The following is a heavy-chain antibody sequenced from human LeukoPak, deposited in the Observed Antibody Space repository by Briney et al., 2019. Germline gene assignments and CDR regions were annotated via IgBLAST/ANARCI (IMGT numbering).Heavy chain of an antibody. CDR1: GFTFNGSA. CDR3: TIRHYGDYVVDN. CDR2: IRSKAHRYAT. V-gene: IGHV3-73*01. J-gene: IGHJ4*02. D-gene: IGHD4-17*01. Sequence: PGGSLKLSCATSGFTFNGSALHWVRQASGQGLEWVGRIRSKAHRYATAYAASVKGRFTVSRDDSKNMAYLQMNSLKTEDTAIYYCTIRHYGDYVVDNWGQGTLVTVSS.